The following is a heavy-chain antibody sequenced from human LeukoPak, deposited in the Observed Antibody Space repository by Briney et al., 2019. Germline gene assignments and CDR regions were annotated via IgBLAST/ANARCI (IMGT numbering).Heavy chain of an antibody. J-gene: IGHJ3*02. CDR2: ISSSSSYI. D-gene: IGHD3-3*01. V-gene: IGHV3-21*01. CDR1: GFTFSSYS. CDR3: ARDQEEVYYDFWSGYSGAFDI. Sequence: GGSLRLSCAASGFTFSSYSMNWVRQAPGKGLEWVSSISSSSSYIYYADSVKGRFTISRDNAKNSLYLQMNSLRAEDTAVYYCARDQEEVYYDFWSGYSGAFDIWGQGTMVTVSS.